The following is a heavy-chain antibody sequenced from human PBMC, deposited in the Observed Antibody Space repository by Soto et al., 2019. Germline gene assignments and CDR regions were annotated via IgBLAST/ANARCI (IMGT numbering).Heavy chain of an antibody. CDR2: IGTDGNT. D-gene: IGHD2-2*01. Sequence: GGSLRLSCAASGFTFNSYAMNWVRQAPGKGPAWVSAIGTDGNTYYANSVKGRFTISRDNSRTTLYLQMNSLRVEDTALYYCVRKYPGTRPFDYWGQGTLVTVSS. J-gene: IGHJ4*01. CDR3: VRKYPGTRPFDY. CDR1: GFTFNSYA. V-gene: IGHV3-23*01.